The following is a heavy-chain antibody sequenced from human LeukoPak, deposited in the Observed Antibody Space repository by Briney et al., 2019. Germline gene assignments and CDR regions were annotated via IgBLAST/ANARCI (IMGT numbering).Heavy chain of an antibody. CDR2: IYSDNT. D-gene: IGHD2-2*01. CDR3: AHGTMYQLDY. CDR1: GFTVGSNS. Sequence: GGSLRLSCTVSGFTVGSNSMSWVRQAPGKGLEWVSFIYSDNTHYSDSVKGRFTISRDNSKNTLYLQMNSLRAEDTAVYYCAHGTMYQLDYWGQGTLVTVSS. J-gene: IGHJ4*02. V-gene: IGHV3-53*01.